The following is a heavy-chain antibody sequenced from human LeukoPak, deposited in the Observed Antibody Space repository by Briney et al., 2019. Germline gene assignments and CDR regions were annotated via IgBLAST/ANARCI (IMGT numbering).Heavy chain of an antibody. Sequence: SETLSLTCTVSGGSISTYYWSWLRQPAGKGLEWIGRIYPSGSTNYNPSLKSRVTMSVDTSKNQFSLKLSSVTAADTAVYYCARDKAATGTYNLFDPWGQGTLVTVSS. V-gene: IGHV4-4*07. CDR1: GGSISTYY. J-gene: IGHJ5*02. CDR2: IYPSGST. CDR3: ARDKAATGTYNLFDP. D-gene: IGHD4-17*01.